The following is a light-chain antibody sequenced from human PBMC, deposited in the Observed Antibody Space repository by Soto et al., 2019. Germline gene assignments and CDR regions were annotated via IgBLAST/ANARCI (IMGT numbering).Light chain of an antibody. J-gene: IGKJ1*01. CDR2: AAS. CDR3: QHYNTYPWT. Sequence: AIRMTQSPSSFSASTGDRVTITCRASQGISSYLAWYQQKPGKAPKLLIYAASTLQSGVPSRFSGSGSGTDFTLTISCLQPGDFATYYCQHYNTYPWTFGHGTKVDIK. V-gene: IGKV1-8*01. CDR1: QGISSY.